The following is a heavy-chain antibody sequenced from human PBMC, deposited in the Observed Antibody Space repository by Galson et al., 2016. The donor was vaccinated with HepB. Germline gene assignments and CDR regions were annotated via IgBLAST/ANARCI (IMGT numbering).Heavy chain of an antibody. D-gene: IGHD6-19*01. Sequence: SLRLSCATSGFTFSRYGIHWVRQAPGKGLEWVAVIGYDETNIHYKDSVRGRFTISRDNPKNMAYLQMNSLRVEDTALYYCTRDPYEGSDEYFQHWGQGTLVTVSS. CDR2: IGYDETNI. CDR3: TRDPYEGSDEYFQH. V-gene: IGHV3-33*01. J-gene: IGHJ1*01. CDR1: GFTFSRYG.